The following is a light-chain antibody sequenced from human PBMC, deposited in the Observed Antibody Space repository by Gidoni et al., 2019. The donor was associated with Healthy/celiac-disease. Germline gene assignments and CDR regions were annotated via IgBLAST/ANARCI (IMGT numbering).Light chain of an antibody. J-gene: IGKJ4*01. CDR3: QQSYSTPLT. Sequence: DIQMSQSPSSLSASLGDSVTITCRGSQSISSYLNWYQQKPGKAPKLLIYVASSLKSWVPSRFSGSGSGTDIALTISSRQPEDFATYDCQQSYSTPLTFGGGTKVEIK. V-gene: IGKV1-39*01. CDR1: QSISSY. CDR2: VAS.